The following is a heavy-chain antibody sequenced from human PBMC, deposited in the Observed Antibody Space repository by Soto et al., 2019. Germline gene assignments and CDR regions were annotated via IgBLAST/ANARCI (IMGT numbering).Heavy chain of an antibody. J-gene: IGHJ5*02. CDR1: GYTFTSYY. V-gene: IGHV1-46*01. CDR3: ARGSNDYDFWSGYYLGP. D-gene: IGHD3-3*01. Sequence: ASVKVSCKASGYTFTSYYMHWVRQAPGQGLEWMGIINPSGGSTSYAQKFQGRVTMTRDTSTSTVYMELSSLRSEDTAVYYCARGSNDYDFWSGYYLGPWGQGTLVTVSS. CDR2: INPSGGST.